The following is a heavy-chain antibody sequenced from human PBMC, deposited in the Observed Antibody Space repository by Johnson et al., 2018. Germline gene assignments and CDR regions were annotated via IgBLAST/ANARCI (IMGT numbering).Heavy chain of an antibody. Sequence: VQLVESGGGVVQPGRSXRLSCAASGFTFSSYGMHWVRQAPGKGLEWVAVRSFGESNKYYADSVKGRFTISRDNSMDTLYLQMNSLIPEDTAVYFCARDFYDSSGYPRYLQHWGQGTLVTVSS. CDR2: RSFGESNK. V-gene: IGHV3-30*03. CDR3: ARDFYDSSGYPRYLQH. CDR1: GFTFSSYG. D-gene: IGHD3-22*01. J-gene: IGHJ1*01.